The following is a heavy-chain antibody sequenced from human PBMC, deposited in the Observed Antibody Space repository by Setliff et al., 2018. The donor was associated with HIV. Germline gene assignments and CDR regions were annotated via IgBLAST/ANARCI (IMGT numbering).Heavy chain of an antibody. Sequence: ASVKVSCKVSGYTLTGLSMHWVRQAPGKGLEWMGGFDPEDGETIYAQKFQGRVTMTEDTSTDTAYMELSSLRSEDTAVYYCATARFLESYPINAFDIWGQGTMVTVSS. J-gene: IGHJ3*02. CDR3: ATARFLESYPINAFDI. V-gene: IGHV1-24*01. CDR2: FDPEDGET. CDR1: GYTLTGLS. D-gene: IGHD3-3*01.